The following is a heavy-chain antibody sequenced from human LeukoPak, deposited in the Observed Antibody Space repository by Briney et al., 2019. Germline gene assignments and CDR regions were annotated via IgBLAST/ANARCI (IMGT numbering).Heavy chain of an antibody. J-gene: IGHJ4*02. V-gene: IGHV4-59*04. Sequence: SETLSLTCTVSGDSITSYHWNWIRQPPGKGLEWIGTIFYSGSTYYNPSLKSRVTISVDTSKNQFSLKLSSVTAEDTAVYYCATQILLCHYYWGQGTLVTVSS. CDR3: ATQILLCHYY. CDR1: GDSITSYH. D-gene: IGHD2/OR15-2a*01. CDR2: IFYSGST.